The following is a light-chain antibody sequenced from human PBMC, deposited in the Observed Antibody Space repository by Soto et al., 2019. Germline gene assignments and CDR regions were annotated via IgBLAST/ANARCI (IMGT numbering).Light chain of an antibody. J-gene: IGLJ3*02. CDR3: AAWDDSLNGWV. Sequence: QSVLTQPPSASGTPVQRVTISCSGSSSNIGRNPVNWYQQLPGTAPKLLIYISDQRPSGVPDRFSGSKSGTSASLAISGLQSEDEADYYCAAWDDSLNGWVFGGGTKLTVL. CDR1: SSNIGRNP. CDR2: ISD. V-gene: IGLV1-44*01.